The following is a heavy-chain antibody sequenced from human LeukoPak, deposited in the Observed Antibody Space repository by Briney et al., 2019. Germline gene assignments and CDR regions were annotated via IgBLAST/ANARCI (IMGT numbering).Heavy chain of an antibody. D-gene: IGHD5-12*01. Sequence: SETLSLTCTVSGGSISSSSYYWGWIRQPPGKGLEWIGSIYYSGSTYYNPSLKSRVTISVDTSKNQFSLKLSSVTAADTAVYYCARDIVATLSGDYWGQGTLVTVSS. CDR2: IYYSGST. CDR3: ARDIVATLSGDY. V-gene: IGHV4-39*01. J-gene: IGHJ4*02. CDR1: GGSISSSSYY.